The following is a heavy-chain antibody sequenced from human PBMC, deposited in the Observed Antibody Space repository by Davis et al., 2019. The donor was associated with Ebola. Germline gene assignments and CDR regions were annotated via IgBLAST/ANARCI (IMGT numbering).Heavy chain of an antibody. CDR1: GYTFTNYA. J-gene: IGHJ6*02. CDR2: INAANGNT. CDR3: ARVPTGTTFRMDV. D-gene: IGHD1-7*01. Sequence: AASVKVSCKASGYTFTNYAMYWVRQAPGQRLEWMGWINAANGNTKYSQNFQGRVTITRDTSATTAYMELRSLRSEDTAVYYCARVPTGTTFRMDVWGQGTTVTVSS. V-gene: IGHV1-3*01.